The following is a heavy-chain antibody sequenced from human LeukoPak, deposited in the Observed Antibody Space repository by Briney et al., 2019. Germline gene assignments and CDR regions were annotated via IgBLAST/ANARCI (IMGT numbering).Heavy chain of an antibody. J-gene: IGHJ3*02. D-gene: IGHD3-22*01. CDR1: GVSISSYY. CDR3: ARDPGWGYYDSSGYSNAFDI. CDR2: IHSSGST. Sequence: SETLSLTCTVSGVSISSYYWSWIRQPAGKGLEWIGRIHSSGSTNYNPSLKSRVTMSVDTSKNQFSLKLSSVTAADTAVYYCARDPGWGYYDSSGYSNAFDIWGQGTMVTVSS. V-gene: IGHV4-4*07.